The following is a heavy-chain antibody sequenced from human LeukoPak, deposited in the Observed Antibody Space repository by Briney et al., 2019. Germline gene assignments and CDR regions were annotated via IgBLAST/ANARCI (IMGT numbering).Heavy chain of an antibody. CDR3: ARVSSGSYSGPFDY. CDR2: IRYDGGNA. D-gene: IGHD1-26*01. J-gene: IGHJ4*02. CDR1: GFTLSCCG. V-gene: IGHV3-30*02. Sequence: PGGSLRLSCAASGFTLSCCGMHWVRQAPGKGLEWVAFIRYDGGNAYYADSVKGRSTISRDNAKNSLYLQMNSLRAEDTAVYYCARVSSGSYSGPFDYWGQGTLVTVSS.